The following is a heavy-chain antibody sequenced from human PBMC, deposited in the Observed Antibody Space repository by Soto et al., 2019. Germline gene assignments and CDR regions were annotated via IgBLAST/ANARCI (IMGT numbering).Heavy chain of an antibody. J-gene: IGHJ4*02. CDR2: IIPIFGTA. V-gene: IGHV1-69*06. Sequence: QVQLVQSGAEVKKPGSSVKVSCKASGGTFSSYAISWVRQAPGPGLEWMGGIIPIFGTANYAQKFQGKVTITADKSTTTAYMELSSLRSEDTAVYYCAGGGLYGDYVPGNYWGQGTLFTVSS. D-gene: IGHD4-17*01. CDR1: GGTFSSYA. CDR3: AGGGLYGDYVPGNY.